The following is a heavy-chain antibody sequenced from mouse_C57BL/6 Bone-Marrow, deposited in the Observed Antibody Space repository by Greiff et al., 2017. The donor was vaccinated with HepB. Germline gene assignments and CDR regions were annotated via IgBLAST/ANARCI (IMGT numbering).Heavy chain of an antibody. V-gene: IGHV7-1*01. J-gene: IGHJ3*01. CDR1: GFTFSDFY. CDR3: ARDGGWMDYDYVSWFAY. CDR2: SRNKANDYTT. D-gene: IGHD2-4*01. Sequence: DVKLVESGGGLVQSGRSLRLSCATSGFTFSDFYMEWVRQAPGKGLEWIAASRNKANDYTTEYSASVKGRFIVSRDTSQSILYLQMNALRAEDTAIYYCARDGGWMDYDYVSWFAYWGQGTLVTVSA.